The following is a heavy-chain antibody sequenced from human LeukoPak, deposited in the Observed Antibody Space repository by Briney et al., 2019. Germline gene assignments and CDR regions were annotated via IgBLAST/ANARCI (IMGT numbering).Heavy chain of an antibody. D-gene: IGHD6-19*01. J-gene: IGHJ4*02. Sequence: SETLSLTCTVSGGSIRSSGYYWGWIRQPPGKGLEWIGSISYSGSTYYNPSLKSRVTISVDTSKNQLSLKLSSVTAADTAVYYCARHYRRTSSGWPPSDYWGQGTLVTVSS. CDR1: GGSIRSSGYY. CDR2: ISYSGST. V-gene: IGHV4-39*01. CDR3: ARHYRRTSSGWPPSDY.